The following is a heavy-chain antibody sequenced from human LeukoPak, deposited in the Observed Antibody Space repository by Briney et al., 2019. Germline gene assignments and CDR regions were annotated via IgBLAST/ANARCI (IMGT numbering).Heavy chain of an antibody. CDR1: GFTFSSYA. D-gene: IGHD2-15*01. J-gene: IGHJ4*02. CDR3: TRVSYADGGYFDY. Sequence: PGGSLRLSCAASGFTFSSYAMNWVRQAPGKGLEWVSAMSYSGSSTYHADSLKGRFTISRDNAKNSLYLQMNSQRAEDTAVYYCTRVSYADGGYFDYWGQGTLVTVSS. V-gene: IGHV3-21*01. CDR2: MSYSGSST.